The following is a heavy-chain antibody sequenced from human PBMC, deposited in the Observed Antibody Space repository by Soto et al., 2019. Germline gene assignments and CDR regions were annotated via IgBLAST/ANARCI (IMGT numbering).Heavy chain of an antibody. D-gene: IGHD3-10*01. Sequence: AAVKVSCKASGYTFNNYDIHWVRQAPGHGLEWMGWMNPNSGNTGYAQNFRGRVTMTQNTAIGTAYMELSSLRSDDTATYYCTRAYGAETFDFWGQGTRVTV. J-gene: IGHJ5*01. V-gene: IGHV1-8*02. CDR2: MNPNSGNT. CDR1: GYTFNNYD. CDR3: TRAYGAETFDF.